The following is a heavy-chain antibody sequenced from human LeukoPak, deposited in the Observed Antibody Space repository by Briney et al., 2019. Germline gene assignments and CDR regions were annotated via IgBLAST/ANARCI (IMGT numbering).Heavy chain of an antibody. CDR3: ARDFGDYLAFDI. V-gene: IGHV3-53*04. D-gene: IGHD4-17*01. CDR1: GFNVSSNY. Sequence: GGSLRLSCAASGFNVSSNYMSWFRQAPGNGLEWVSVIYSGGSTYYADTVKGRFTISRHNSKNTLYLEMNSLRAEDTAVYYCARDFGDYLAFDIWGQGTMVTVSS. J-gene: IGHJ3*02. CDR2: IYSGGST.